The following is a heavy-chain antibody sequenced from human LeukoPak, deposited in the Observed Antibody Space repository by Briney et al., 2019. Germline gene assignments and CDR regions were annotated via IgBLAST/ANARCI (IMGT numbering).Heavy chain of an antibody. CDR3: ARLLDTDISGDPDTFDV. J-gene: IGHJ3*01. Sequence: PSETLSLTCTVSGGSLSGHYWSWIRQPPGKRLEWIGYVSYTGRTKYHPSLQSRVTISIDTSKSQFSLKLTSVTSADTAVYSCARLLDTDISGDPDTFDVWGQGTTVIVSS. CDR1: GGSLSGHY. V-gene: IGHV4-59*11. CDR2: VSYTGRT. D-gene: IGHD3-22*01.